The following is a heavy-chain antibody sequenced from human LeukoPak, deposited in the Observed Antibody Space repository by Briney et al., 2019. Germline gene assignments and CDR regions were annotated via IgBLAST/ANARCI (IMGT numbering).Heavy chain of an antibody. CDR2: IYTSGST. D-gene: IGHD6-13*01. J-gene: IGHJ5*02. CDR1: GGSISSGSYY. Sequence: SETLSLTCTVSGGSISSGSYYWSWIRQPAGKGLEWIGRIYTSGSTNYNPSLKSRVTISVDTSKNQFSLKLSSVTAADTAVYYCARGEGIAGWFDPWGQGTLVTVSS. V-gene: IGHV4-61*02. CDR3: ARGEGIAGWFDP.